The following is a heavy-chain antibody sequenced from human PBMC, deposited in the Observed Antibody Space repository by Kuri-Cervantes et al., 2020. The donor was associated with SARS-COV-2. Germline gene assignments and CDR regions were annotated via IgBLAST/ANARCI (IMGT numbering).Heavy chain of an antibody. V-gene: IGHV3-66*01. CDR1: GFTVSSNY. CDR3: ARASTSALYYYYYYMDV. CDR2: IYSGGST. Sequence: ETLSLTCAASGFTVSSNYMSWVRQAPGKGLEWVSVIYSGGSTYYADSVKGRFTISRDNSKNTLYLQMNSLRAEDTAVYYCARASTSALYYYYYYMDVWGKGTTVTVSS. J-gene: IGHJ6*03.